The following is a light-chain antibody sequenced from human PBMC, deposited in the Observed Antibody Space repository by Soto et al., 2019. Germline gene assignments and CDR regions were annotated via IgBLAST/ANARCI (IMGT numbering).Light chain of an antibody. Sequence: QSVLTQPPSVSGAPGQRVTISCTGSSSNIGAGYDVHWYQQLPGTAPKLLIYGNSNRPSGVPDRFSGSKSGTSASLATTGLQAEDEADYYCQSYDSSLSGWVFGGGTKLNVL. J-gene: IGLJ3*02. CDR2: GNS. V-gene: IGLV1-40*01. CDR1: SSNIGAGYD. CDR3: QSYDSSLSGWV.